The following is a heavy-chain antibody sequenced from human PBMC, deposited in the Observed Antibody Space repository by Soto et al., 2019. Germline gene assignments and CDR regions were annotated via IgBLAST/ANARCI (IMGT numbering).Heavy chain of an antibody. J-gene: IGHJ4*02. Sequence: GSLRLSCEGSGFTFSGHYMDLVLQAPGKGLEWLGRIRNKPNGHTTAYAASVKGRFTISRDDSKNLVYLQMNSLKSEDTALYYCSTTVITAPLFEYWGQGTLVTVSS. CDR3: STTVITAPLFEY. CDR1: GFTFSGHY. D-gene: IGHD2-21*02. CDR2: IRNKPNGHTT. V-gene: IGHV3-72*01.